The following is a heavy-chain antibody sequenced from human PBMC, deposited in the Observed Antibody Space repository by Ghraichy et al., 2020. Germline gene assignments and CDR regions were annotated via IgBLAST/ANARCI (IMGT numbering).Heavy chain of an antibody. CDR1: GFTVSSNY. CDR3: ARDIGVDTAMDGGGFDY. D-gene: IGHD5-18*01. Sequence: GGSLRLSCAASGFTVSSNYMSWVRQAPGKGLEWVSVIYSGGSTYYADSVKGRFTISRDNSKNTLYLQMNSLRAEDTAVYYCARDIGVDTAMDGGGFDYWGQGTLVTVSS. J-gene: IGHJ4*02. V-gene: IGHV3-53*01. CDR2: IYSGGST.